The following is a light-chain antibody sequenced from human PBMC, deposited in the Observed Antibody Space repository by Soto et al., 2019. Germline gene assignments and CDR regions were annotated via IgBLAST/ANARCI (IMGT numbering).Light chain of an antibody. V-gene: IGKV1-5*01. CDR1: QSISSW. Sequence: DIQMTQSPSTLSASVGDRVTITCRASQSISSWSAWYQQKPGKAPKLLIYDASSLESGVPPRFSGSGSGTEFTLTSSCPQPDDFAPYYGQQYNSYQYAFGQGTKLEIK. CDR3: QQYNSYQYA. J-gene: IGKJ2*01. CDR2: DAS.